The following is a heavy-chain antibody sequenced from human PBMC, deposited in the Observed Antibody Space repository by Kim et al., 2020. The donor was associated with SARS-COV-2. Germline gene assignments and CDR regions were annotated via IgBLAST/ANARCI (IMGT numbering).Heavy chain of an antibody. V-gene: IGHV3-23*01. CDR3: AKSLRTGNYFTDDY. CDR2: ISPSGDTT. Sequence: GGSLRLSCAASGFTFNNYAMTWVRQAPGKGLEWVSVISPSGDTTYYVDSVKGRFTISRDNSKNTVYLQMSSLRVEDTAIYYCAKSLRTGNYFTDDYWGQGTLVSVSS. D-gene: IGHD1-1*01. J-gene: IGHJ4*02. CDR1: GFTFNNYA.